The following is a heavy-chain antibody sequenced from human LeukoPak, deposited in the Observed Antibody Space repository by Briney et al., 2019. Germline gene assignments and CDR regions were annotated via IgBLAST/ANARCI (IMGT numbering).Heavy chain of an antibody. CDR1: GFTFDDYA. CDR3: ATAPYDSIGIFDY. V-gene: IGHV3-43D*03. Sequence: GGSLRLSCAASGFTFDDYAMHWVRQAPGKGLECVSLISWDGDSTYYSDSVKGRFTISRDNNKNSLYLQMNSLRTEDTALYYCATAPYDSIGIFDYWGQETLVTVSS. D-gene: IGHD3-22*01. J-gene: IGHJ4*02. CDR2: ISWDGDST.